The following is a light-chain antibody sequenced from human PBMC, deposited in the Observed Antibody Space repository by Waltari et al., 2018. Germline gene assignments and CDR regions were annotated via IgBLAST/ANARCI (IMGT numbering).Light chain of an antibody. Sequence: EIVMTQSPATLSVSPRERATLSCRASQSVSSNLACYQQKPGQAPRLLIYGASTRATGIPARFSGSGSGTEFTLTISSLQSEDFAVYYCQQYNNWPPMYTFGQGTKLEIK. CDR1: QSVSSN. V-gene: IGKV3-15*01. CDR3: QQYNNWPPMYT. J-gene: IGKJ2*01. CDR2: GAS.